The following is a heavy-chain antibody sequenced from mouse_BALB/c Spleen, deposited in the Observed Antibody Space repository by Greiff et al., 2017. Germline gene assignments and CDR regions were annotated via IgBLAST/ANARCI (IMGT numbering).Heavy chain of an antibody. Sequence: QVHVKQSGPELVKPGASVRISCKASGYTFTSYYIHWVKQRPGQGLEWIGWIYPGNVNTKYNEKFKGTATLTADKSSSTAYMQLSSLTSEDSAVYFCARGLLRGYAMDYWGQGTSVTVSS. CDR2: IYPGNVNT. D-gene: IGHD2-3*01. CDR1: GYTFTSYY. V-gene: IGHV1S56*01. CDR3: ARGLLRGYAMDY. J-gene: IGHJ4*01.